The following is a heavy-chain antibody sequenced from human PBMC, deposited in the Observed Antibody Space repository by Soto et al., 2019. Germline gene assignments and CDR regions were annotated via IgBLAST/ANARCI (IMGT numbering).Heavy chain of an antibody. V-gene: IGHV1-69*01. CDR1: GYTFTGYY. J-gene: IGHJ4*02. D-gene: IGHD5-18*01. Sequence: QVQLVQSGAEVKKPGASVKVSCKASGYTFTGYYMHWVRQAPGQGLEWMGGIIPIFGTANYAQKFQGRVTITADESTSTAYMELSSLRSEDTAVYYCARVLPFSYGLASWGQGTLVTVSS. CDR2: IIPIFGTA. CDR3: ARVLPFSYGLAS.